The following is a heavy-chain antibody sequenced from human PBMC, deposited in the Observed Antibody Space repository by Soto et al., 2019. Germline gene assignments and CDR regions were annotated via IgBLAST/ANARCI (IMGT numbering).Heavy chain of an antibody. D-gene: IGHD5-18*01. CDR2: IYYSGST. CDR3: VQRGYSYGGYYFDD. Sequence: SETLSLTCTVSGGSISSSSYYWGWIRQPPGKGLEWIGSIYYSGSTYYNPSLKSRVTISVDTSKNQFSLKLSSVTAADTAVYYCVQRGYSYGGYYFDDWGQGTRVTVAS. CDR1: GGSISSSSYY. J-gene: IGHJ4*02. V-gene: IGHV4-39*01.